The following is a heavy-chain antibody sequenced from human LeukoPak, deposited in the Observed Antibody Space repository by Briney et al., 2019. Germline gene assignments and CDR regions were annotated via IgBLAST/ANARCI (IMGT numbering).Heavy chain of an antibody. J-gene: IGHJ4*02. CDR2: IKTKTDGGTT. D-gene: IGHD4-17*01. CDR1: GFTFSNAW. V-gene: IGHV3-15*01. Sequence: GGSLRLSCAASGFTFSNAWMSWVRQAPGKGLEWVGRIKTKTDGGTTDYAAPVKGRFTISRDDSKNTLYLLMNSLRVEDTAVYYCAITGGPTVTAFDLWGQGILVTVSS. CDR3: AITGGPTVTAFDL.